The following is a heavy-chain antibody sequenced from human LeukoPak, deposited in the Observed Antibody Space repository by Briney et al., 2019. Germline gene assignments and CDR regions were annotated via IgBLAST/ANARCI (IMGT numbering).Heavy chain of an antibody. Sequence: GGSLRLSCAPSGFTFSRHGMHWVRQAPGKGLEWVAIISNDGSRKYYAHSAESRFTISRDNSKNTLYLQMDSLRAEDTAVYYCARDRAWNYFDYWGQGTLVTVSS. CDR3: ARDRAWNYFDY. CDR2: ISNDGSRK. CDR1: GFTFSRHG. J-gene: IGHJ4*02. D-gene: IGHD3-3*01. V-gene: IGHV3-30*03.